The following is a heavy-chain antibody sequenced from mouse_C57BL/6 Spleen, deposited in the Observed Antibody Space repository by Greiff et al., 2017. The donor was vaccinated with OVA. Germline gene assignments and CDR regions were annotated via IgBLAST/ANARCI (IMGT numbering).Heavy chain of an antibody. CDR3: ARCGEDYGSSPTYFDV. V-gene: IGHV3-8*01. D-gene: IGHD1-1*01. Sequence: EVQRVESGPGLAKPSQPLSLTCSVTGYSITSDYWNWIRKFPGNKLEYMGYISYSGSTYYNPSLKSRISITRDTTKNQYYLQLNSVTTEDTATYYCARCGEDYGSSPTYFDVWGTGTTVTVSS. CDR1: GYSITSDY. CDR2: ISYSGST. J-gene: IGHJ1*03.